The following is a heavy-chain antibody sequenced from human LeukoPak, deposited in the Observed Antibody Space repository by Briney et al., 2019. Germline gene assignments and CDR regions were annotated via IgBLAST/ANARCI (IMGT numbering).Heavy chain of an antibody. CDR1: GFTFSDYG. Sequence: GGSLRLSCGASGFTFSDYGMTWVRQAPGKGLEWVSTISDGGRIYYADSVKGRFTISRDNSKNTPYLQMNSLRAEDTAIYYCAKEYTGTFSPFPSYFDNWGQGTLVTVSS. V-gene: IGHV3-23*01. J-gene: IGHJ4*02. CDR2: ISDGGRI. D-gene: IGHD1-26*01. CDR3: AKEYTGTFSPFPSYFDN.